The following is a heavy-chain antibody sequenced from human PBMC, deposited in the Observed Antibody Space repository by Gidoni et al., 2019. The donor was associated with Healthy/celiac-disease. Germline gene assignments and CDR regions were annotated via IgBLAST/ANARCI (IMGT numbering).Heavy chain of an antibody. CDR3: ARGYYDFWSGYYYYYGMDV. CDR1: AGTCGSHT. Sequence: QMVQCGAEVKKQASSVKVSCKASAGTCGSHTIRWVRQAPGQRRGWMGRIIPMLGIANYAQKVQGRVKITADKSTSTAYMELSSLRSEDTAVYDCARGYYDFWSGYYYYYGMDVWGQGTTVTVSS. J-gene: IGHJ6*02. V-gene: IGHV1-69*02. D-gene: IGHD3-3*01. CDR2: IIPMLGIA.